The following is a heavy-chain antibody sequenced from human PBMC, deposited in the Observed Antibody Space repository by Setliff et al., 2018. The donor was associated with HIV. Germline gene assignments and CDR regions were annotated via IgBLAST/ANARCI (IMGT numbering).Heavy chain of an antibody. CDR3: ARSLVPSGYYYGRHAFDI. CDR2: IYYSGNT. Sequence: PSETLSLTCSVSGASIRGHYWNWIRQSPGKGLEWIGNIYYSGNTNYNPSFKSRVTISVDTSKNQFSLRVNSVTAADTAVYYCARSLVPSGYYYGRHAFDIWGQGTKVTVSS. V-gene: IGHV4-59*08. D-gene: IGHD3-22*01. CDR1: GASIRGHY. J-gene: IGHJ3*02.